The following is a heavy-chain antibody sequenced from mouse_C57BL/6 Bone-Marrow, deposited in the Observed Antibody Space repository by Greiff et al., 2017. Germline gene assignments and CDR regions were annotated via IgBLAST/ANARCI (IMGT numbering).Heavy chain of an antibody. CDR2: INPYNGGT. D-gene: IGHD1-2*01. J-gene: IGHJ4*01. CDR1: GYTFTDYY. Sequence: EVQLQESGPVLVKPGASVKMSCKASGYTFTDYYMNWVKQSHGKSLEWIGVINPYNGGTSYNQKFKGKATLTVDKSSSTAYMELNSLTSEDSAVYYCARYRRRRDYAMDYWGQGTSVTVSS. CDR3: ARYRRRRDYAMDY. V-gene: IGHV1-19*01.